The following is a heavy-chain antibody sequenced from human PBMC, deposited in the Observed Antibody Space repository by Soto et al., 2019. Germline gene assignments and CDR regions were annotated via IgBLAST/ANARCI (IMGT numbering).Heavy chain of an antibody. CDR1: GGSISSTGFY. CDR3: AGGGGFSDYYYYYYMDVGYYMDV. CDR2: INHSGTT. D-gene: IGHD3-22*01. V-gene: IGHV4-39*07. J-gene: IGHJ6*03. Sequence: SETLSLTCTVSGGSISSTGFYWGWIRQPPGKGLEWIGKINHSGTTYYNPSLKSRVTISVDTSKNQFSLKLSSVTAADTAVYYCAGGGGFSDYYYYYYMDVGYYMDVWGKGTTVTVSS.